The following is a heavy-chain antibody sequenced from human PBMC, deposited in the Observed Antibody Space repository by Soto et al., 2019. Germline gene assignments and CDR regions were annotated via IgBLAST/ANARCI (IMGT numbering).Heavy chain of an antibody. CDR3: AREIFGVVISHDDAFDI. CDR2: ISAYNGNT. V-gene: IGHV1-18*01. D-gene: IGHD3-3*01. J-gene: IGHJ3*02. CDR1: GYTFTSYG. Sequence: ASVKVSCKASGYTFTSYGISWVRQAPGQGLERMGWISAYNGNTNYAQKLQGRVTMTTDTSTSAAYMELRSLRSDDTAVYYCAREIFGVVISHDDAFDIWGQGKMVTVSS.